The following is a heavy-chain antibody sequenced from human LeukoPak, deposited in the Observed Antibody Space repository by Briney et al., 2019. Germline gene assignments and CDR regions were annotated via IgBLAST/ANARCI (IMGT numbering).Heavy chain of an antibody. J-gene: IGHJ3*02. CDR1: GFTFSSYA. D-gene: IGHD1-26*01. Sequence: GGSLRLSCAASGFTFSSYAMSWVRQAPGKGLEWVSAISGSGGSTYYADSVKGRFTISRDNSKNALYLQMNSLRAEDTAVYYCARGAADYSGSYFLAFDIWGQGTMVTISS. V-gene: IGHV3-23*01. CDR2: ISGSGGST. CDR3: ARGAADYSGSYFLAFDI.